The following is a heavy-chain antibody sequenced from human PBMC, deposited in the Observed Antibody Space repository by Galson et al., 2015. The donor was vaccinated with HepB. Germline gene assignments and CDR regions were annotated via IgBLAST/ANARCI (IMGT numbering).Heavy chain of an antibody. CDR2: IKQDGSEK. CDR3: ARDYYDSSGYYEGDWYFDL. V-gene: IGHV3-7*01. J-gene: IGHJ2*01. CDR1: GFTFSSYW. D-gene: IGHD3-22*01. Sequence: SLRLSCAASGFTFSSYWMSWVRQAPGKGLEWVANIKQDGSEKYYVDSVKGRFTISRDNAKNSLYLQMNSLRAEDTAVYYCARDYYDSSGYYEGDWYFDLWGRGTLVTVSS.